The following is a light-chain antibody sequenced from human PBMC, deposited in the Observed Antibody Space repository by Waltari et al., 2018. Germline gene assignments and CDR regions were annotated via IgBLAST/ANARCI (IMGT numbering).Light chain of an antibody. V-gene: IGKV1-39*01. CDR3: QESYSFTRT. J-gene: IGKJ1*01. Sequence: DIQMTQSPSSLSASVGDRVTITCRASQTISRYLNWYQQKPGKAPNLLISAASSLQSGVPSRFSGSGSGRDFTLIITSLQPEDVATYYCQESYSFTRTFGQGTKVEIK. CDR1: QTISRY. CDR2: AAS.